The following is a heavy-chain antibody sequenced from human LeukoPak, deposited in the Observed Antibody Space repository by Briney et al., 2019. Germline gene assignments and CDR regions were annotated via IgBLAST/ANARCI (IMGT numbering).Heavy chain of an antibody. CDR1: GFTFSSYG. V-gene: IGHV3-48*01. CDR2: ISSSSSPI. D-gene: IGHD3-22*01. Sequence: GGSLRLSCAASGFTFSSYGMHWVRQAPGKGLEWVSYISSSSSPIYYADSVKGRFTISRDNAKNSLYLQMNSLRAEDTAVYYCVRDHHRRLYDTQARDTFDIWGQGTMVTVSS. J-gene: IGHJ3*02. CDR3: VRDHHRRLYDTQARDTFDI.